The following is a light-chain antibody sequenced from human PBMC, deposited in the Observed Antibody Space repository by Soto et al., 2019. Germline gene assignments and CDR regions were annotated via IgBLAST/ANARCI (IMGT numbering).Light chain of an antibody. Sequence: DIQMTQFPSTLSASIGDTITITCRASQSVSGWLAWYQQKPGKAPKLLIYDVSSLRRGVPLRFSGSGSGTEFTLTIVSLQADDFATYYCQQYESYSATFGQGTKVE. CDR1: QSVSGW. J-gene: IGKJ1*01. V-gene: IGKV1-5*01. CDR2: DVS. CDR3: QQYESYSAT.